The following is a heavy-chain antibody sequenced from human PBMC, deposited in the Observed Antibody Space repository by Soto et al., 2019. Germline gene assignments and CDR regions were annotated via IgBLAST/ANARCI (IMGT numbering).Heavy chain of an antibody. D-gene: IGHD2-15*01. V-gene: IGHV1-69*13. J-gene: IGHJ4*02. CDR2: IIPIFGTA. CDR1: GVTFSSYA. Sequence: GTSVKVSCKASGVTFSSYAISWVRQAPGQGLEWMGGIIPIFGTANYAQKFQGRVTITADESTSTAYMELSSLRSEDTAVYYCARGPGGPDGPGDYWGQGTLVTISS. CDR3: ARGPGGPDGPGDY.